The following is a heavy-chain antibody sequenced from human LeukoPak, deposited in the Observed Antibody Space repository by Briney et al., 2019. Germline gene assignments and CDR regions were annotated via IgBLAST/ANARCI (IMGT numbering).Heavy chain of an antibody. CDR1: GLTFSSYW. CDR3: ARVGCTTTSCLAN. CDR2: IKQDGSEK. V-gene: IGHV3-7*01. J-gene: IGHJ4*02. Sequence: PGGSLRLSCAISGLTFSSYWMTWVRQAPGKGLELVANIKQDGSEKYYVDSVKGRFTISRDNAKNSLYLQMSSLRVEETAVYYCARVGCTTTSCLANWGQGTLVTVSS. D-gene: IGHD2-2*01.